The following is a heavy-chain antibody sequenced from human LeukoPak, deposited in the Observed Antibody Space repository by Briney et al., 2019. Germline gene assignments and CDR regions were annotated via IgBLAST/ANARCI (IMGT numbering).Heavy chain of an antibody. CDR2: IYYSGST. CDR3: ARSRVALIFDH. V-gene: IGHV4-59*01. Sequence: SETLSLTCTVSGGSISSYYWSWIRQPPGKGLEWIGYIYYSGSTNYNPSLKSRVTISVDTSKNQFSLKLSSVTAADTAVYYCARSRVALIFDHWGQGTLVTVSS. D-gene: IGHD2-15*01. J-gene: IGHJ4*02. CDR1: GGSISSYY.